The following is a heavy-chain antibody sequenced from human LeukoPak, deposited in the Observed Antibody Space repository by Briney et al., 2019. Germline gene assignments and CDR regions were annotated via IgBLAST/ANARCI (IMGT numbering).Heavy chain of an antibody. V-gene: IGHV3-7*01. D-gene: IGHD3-3*01. J-gene: IGHJ4*02. CDR3: AKGARRITIFGLYDY. CDR1: GFTFSSFW. CDR2: INQDGSEK. Sequence: PGGSLRLSCAASGFTFSSFWMSWVRQAPGKGLEWVANINQDGSEKYYADSVKGRFTISRDNSKNTLYLQMNSLRAEDTAVYYCAKGARRITIFGLYDYWGQGTLVTVSS.